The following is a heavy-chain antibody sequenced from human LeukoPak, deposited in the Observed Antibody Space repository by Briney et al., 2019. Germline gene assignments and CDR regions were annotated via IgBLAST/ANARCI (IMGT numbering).Heavy chain of an antibody. CDR2: IYYSGST. D-gene: IGHD3-22*01. V-gene: IGHV4-59*11. J-gene: IGHJ4*02. CDR1: GGSISSHY. CDR3: AGEGMNDSSGYYPC. Sequence: SETLSLTCTVSGGSISSHYWSWIRQPPGKGLEWIGYIYYSGSTNYNPSLKSRVTISVDTSKNQFSLKLSSVTAADTAVYYCAGEGMNDSSGYYPCWGQGTLVTVSS.